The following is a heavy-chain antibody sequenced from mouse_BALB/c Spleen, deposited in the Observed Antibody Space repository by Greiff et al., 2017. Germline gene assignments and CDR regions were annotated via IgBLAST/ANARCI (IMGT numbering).Heavy chain of an antibody. D-gene: IGHD1-1*01. J-gene: IGHJ4*01. V-gene: IGHV1-67*01. CDR3: ARGDYYGSSSYAMDY. CDR2: ISTYYGNT. CDR1: GYTFTDYA. Sequence: VKLQQSGPELVRPGVSVKISCKGSGYTFTDYAMHWVKQSHAKSLEWIGVISTYYGNTNYNQKFKGKATMTVDKSSSTAYMELARLTSEDSAIYYCARGDYYGSSSYAMDYWGQGTSVTVSS.